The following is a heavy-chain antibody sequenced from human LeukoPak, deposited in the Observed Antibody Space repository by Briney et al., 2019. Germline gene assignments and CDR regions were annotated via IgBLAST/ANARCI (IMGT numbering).Heavy chain of an antibody. CDR2: TSSDLNVK. CDR3: AREGYYGSGSPPSLYFDY. Sequence: PGGSLRLSCAVSGFTFSSHWMSWVRQAPGKGLEWVAVTSSDLNVKLYADSVKGRFTISRDNSRSTLYLQMNSLRPEDTAIYYCAREGYYGSGSPPSLYFDYWGQGTLVTVSS. V-gene: IGHV3-30*03. CDR1: GFTFSSHW. D-gene: IGHD3-10*01. J-gene: IGHJ4*02.